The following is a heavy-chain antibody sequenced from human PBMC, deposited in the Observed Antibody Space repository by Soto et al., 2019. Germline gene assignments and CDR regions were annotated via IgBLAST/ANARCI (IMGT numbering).Heavy chain of an antibody. J-gene: IGHJ4*02. CDR1: GGSISSYY. CDR3: ARDAGKFDY. Sequence: LSLTCTVSGGSISSYYWSWIRQPPGKGLEWIGYIYYSGSTNYNPSLKSRVTISVDTSRNQFSLKLSSVTAADTAVYYCARDAGKFDYWGQGTLVTVSS. CDR2: IYYSGST. V-gene: IGHV4-59*01. D-gene: IGHD3-10*01.